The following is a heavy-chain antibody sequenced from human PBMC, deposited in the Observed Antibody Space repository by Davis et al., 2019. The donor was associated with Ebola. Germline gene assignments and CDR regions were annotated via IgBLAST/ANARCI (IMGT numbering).Heavy chain of an antibody. CDR1: GGSFSGYY. CDR2: INHSGST. D-gene: IGHD2-2*01. Sequence: MPSETLSLTCAVYGGSFSGYYWSWIRQPPGKGLEWIGEINHSGSTSYNPSLKSRVTISVDTSKNQFSLKLSSVTAADTAVYYCARGLVVVPAATYYFYYYMDVWGKGTTVTVSS. CDR3: ARGLVVVPAATYYFYYYMDV. V-gene: IGHV4-34*01. J-gene: IGHJ6*03.